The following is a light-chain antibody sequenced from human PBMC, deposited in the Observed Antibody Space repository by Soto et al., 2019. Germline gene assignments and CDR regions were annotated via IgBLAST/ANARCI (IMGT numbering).Light chain of an antibody. CDR3: HQYGKSPRT. Sequence: EIVMTQSPATLSVYQGEGATLSCGASQIVTSDYLAWYHQAPGQAPRLLIYGAFNRATGISDRFSGSGSGTDFTLSISRLEPGDFGVYFCHQYGKSPRTFGQGTKVDVK. V-gene: IGKV3-20*01. CDR2: GAF. J-gene: IGKJ1*01. CDR1: QIVTSDY.